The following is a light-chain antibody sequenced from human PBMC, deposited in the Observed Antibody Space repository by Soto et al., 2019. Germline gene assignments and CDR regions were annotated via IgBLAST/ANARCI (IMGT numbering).Light chain of an antibody. J-gene: IGKJ1*01. CDR3: QHNNSEPTWT. Sequence: EIVMTHSPTTLSVSRWEIATLSCRASQSVSSILAWYQQKPGQAPRLLIYGASTRATGIPARFSGSGSGTEYTLTISRLQSEDFAVYHCQHNNSEPTWTFGQGTKVDIK. CDR1: QSVSSI. V-gene: IGKV3-15*01. CDR2: GAS.